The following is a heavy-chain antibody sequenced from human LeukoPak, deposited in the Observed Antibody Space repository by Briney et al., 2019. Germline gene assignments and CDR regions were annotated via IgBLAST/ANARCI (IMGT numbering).Heavy chain of an antibody. CDR2: IKSKTDGGII. CDR3: TIQWDLYESTDY. Sequence: PGGSLRLSCAATGFTVSSNYMSWVRQAPGKGLEWVGRIKSKTDGGIIDYAAPVKGRFTISRDDSKNTLYLQMNSLKTEDTAVYYCTIQWDLYESTDYWGQGTLVTVSS. J-gene: IGHJ4*02. CDR1: GFTVSSNY. V-gene: IGHV3-15*01. D-gene: IGHD3-22*01.